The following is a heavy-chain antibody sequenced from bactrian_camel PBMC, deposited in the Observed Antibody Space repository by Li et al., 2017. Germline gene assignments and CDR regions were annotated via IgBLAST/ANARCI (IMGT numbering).Heavy chain of an antibody. Sequence: HVQLVESGGGSVQPGGSLRLSCTASGSTTGRYCMAWFRQSPGKERVWVTGIYTAGGRTYYTDSVKGRFTIPRDAKTTMYLQMSSAKPEDTAVYYCAARKWYLTFPRRLQRCGPFGTLSTAYWARAPRSPSP. CDR2: IYTAGGRT. V-gene: IGHV3S1*01. CDR1: GSTTGRYC. J-gene: IGHJ4*01. D-gene: IGHD2*01.